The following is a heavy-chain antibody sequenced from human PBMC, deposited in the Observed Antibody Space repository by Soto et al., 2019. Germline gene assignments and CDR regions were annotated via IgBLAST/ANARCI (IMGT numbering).Heavy chain of an antibody. CDR2: ISTGGTT. Sequence: EVQLLESGGGLVQPGGSLRLSCAASGFTFSTSAMSWVRQAPGKGLEWDSSISTGGTTFYADSVKGRFTVSRDNSKSTLSLQMSSLRAEDTAIYYCAKRFPYYFDSWGQGTLVTVSS. D-gene: IGHD2-21*01. CDR1: GFTFSTSA. V-gene: IGHV3-23*01. CDR3: AKRFPYYFDS. J-gene: IGHJ4*02.